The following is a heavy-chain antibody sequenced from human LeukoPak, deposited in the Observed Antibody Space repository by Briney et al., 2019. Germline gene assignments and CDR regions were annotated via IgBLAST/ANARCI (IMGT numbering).Heavy chain of an antibody. CDR2: INHSGST. V-gene: IGHV4-34*01. D-gene: IGHD2-2*01. CDR1: DGSFSGYY. J-gene: IGHJ4*02. CDR3: ARAQTHCISTSCYWYYFDY. Sequence: PSETLSLTCAVYDGSFSGYYWSWIRQPPGKGLEWIGEINHSGSTNYNPSLKTRVTISVDPSTNQFSLRLSSVTAADTVVYYCARAQTHCISTSCYWYYFDYWAQGTLVTVSS.